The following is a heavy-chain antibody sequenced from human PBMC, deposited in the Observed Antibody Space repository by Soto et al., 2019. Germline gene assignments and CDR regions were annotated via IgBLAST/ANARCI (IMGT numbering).Heavy chain of an antibody. Sequence: GGSLRLSCAASGFTFSSYAMHWVRQAPGKGLEWVAVISYDGSNKYYADSVKGRFTISRDNSKNTLYLQMNSLRAEDTAVYYCARDQGYSSTSSFGMDVWGQGTTVTVSS. CDR3: ARDQGYSSTSSFGMDV. CDR1: GFTFSSYA. V-gene: IGHV3-30-3*01. D-gene: IGHD6-13*01. J-gene: IGHJ6*02. CDR2: ISYDGSNK.